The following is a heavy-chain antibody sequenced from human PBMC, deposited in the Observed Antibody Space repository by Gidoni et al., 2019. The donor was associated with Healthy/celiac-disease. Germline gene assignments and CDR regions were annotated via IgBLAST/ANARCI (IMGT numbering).Heavy chain of an antibody. CDR2: ISSSSSTI. Sequence: ELQLVASGGGLVQPGGSLRLSCAASGFTFSSYSMNWVRQAPGKGLEWVSYISSSSSTIYYADSVKGRFTISRENAKNSLYLQMNSLRDEDTAVYYCASGTGAKYYFDYWGQGTLVTVSS. J-gene: IGHJ4*02. CDR3: ASGTGAKYYFDY. CDR1: GFTFSSYS. V-gene: IGHV3-48*02. D-gene: IGHD1-26*01.